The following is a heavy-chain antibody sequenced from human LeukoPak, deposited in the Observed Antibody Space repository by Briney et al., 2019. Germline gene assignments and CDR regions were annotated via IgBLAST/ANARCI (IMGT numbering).Heavy chain of an antibody. CDR3: ARYSDYQFGY. CDR2: IYYSGIT. D-gene: IGHD4-11*01. Sequence: IPSETLSLTCTVSGGSISSGDYYWSWIRQPPGKGLEWIGYIYYSGITYYNPSLKSRVTISVDTSKNQFSLKLSSVTAADTAVYYCARYSDYQFGYWGQGTLVTVSS. V-gene: IGHV4-30-4*08. J-gene: IGHJ4*02. CDR1: GGSISSGDYY.